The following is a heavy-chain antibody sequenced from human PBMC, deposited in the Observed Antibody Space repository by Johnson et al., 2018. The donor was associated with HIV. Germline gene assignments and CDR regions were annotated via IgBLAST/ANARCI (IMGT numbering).Heavy chain of an antibody. CDR1: EFTFSSYA. CDR3: AKDPRFSNGGAFDV. D-gene: IGHD3-16*01. CDR2: ISYDGSNK. Sequence: VQLVESGGVVVQPGRSLRLSCAASEFTFSSYAMHWVRQAPGKGLEWVAVISYDGSNKYYADSVKGRFTISRDNSKNTLYLQLNGLRAEDTAVYYCAKDPRFSNGGAFDVWGQGTMVTVSA. V-gene: IGHV3-30*04. J-gene: IGHJ3*01.